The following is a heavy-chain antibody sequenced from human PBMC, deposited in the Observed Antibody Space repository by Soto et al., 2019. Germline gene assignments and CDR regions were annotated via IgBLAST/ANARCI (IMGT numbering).Heavy chain of an antibody. D-gene: IGHD3-9*01. CDR2: INHSGST. CDR1: GGSFSGYY. CDR3: ARGRSRDQLRYFDWLLSPYFDY. Sequence: PSETLSLTCAVYGGSFSGYYWSWIRQPPGEGLEWIGEINHSGSTNYNPSLKSRVTISVDTSKNQFSLKLSSVTAADTAVYYCARGRSRDQLRYFDWLLSPYFDYWGQGTLVTVSS. J-gene: IGHJ4*02. V-gene: IGHV4-34*01.